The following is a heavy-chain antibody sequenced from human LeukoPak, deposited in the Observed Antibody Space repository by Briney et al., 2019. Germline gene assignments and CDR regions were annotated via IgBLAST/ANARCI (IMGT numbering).Heavy chain of an antibody. CDR1: GYTFTGYY. D-gene: IGHD6-19*01. V-gene: IGHV1-2*02. J-gene: IGHJ5*02. CDR2: INPKSGGT. Sequence: ASVKVSCKASGYTFTGYYMHWVRQAPGQGPEWMGWINPKSGGTNYAQKFQGRVTMTRDTSISTAYMELSRLRSDDTAVYYCARPRQTVAGTWLTGGTLNWFDPWGQGTLVTVSS. CDR3: ARPRQTVAGTWLTGGTLNWFDP.